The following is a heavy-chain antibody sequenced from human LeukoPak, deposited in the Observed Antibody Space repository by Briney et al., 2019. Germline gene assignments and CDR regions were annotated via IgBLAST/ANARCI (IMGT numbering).Heavy chain of an antibody. V-gene: IGHV3-7*01. D-gene: IGHD4-4*01. CDR1: GFTFSSFW. J-gene: IGHJ4*02. CDR2: IKQDGTER. CDR3: SNGIYRDSY. Sequence: GGSLRLSCAASGFTFSSFWMHWVRQAPGKGLEWLANIKQDGTERYYVDSVKGRFTISRDNAKDTLYLQMNSLRAEDTAVYYCSNGIYRDSYWGQGTLVTVSS.